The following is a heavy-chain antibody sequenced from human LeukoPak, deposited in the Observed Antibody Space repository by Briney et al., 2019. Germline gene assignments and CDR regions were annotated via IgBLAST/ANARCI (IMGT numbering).Heavy chain of an antibody. CDR3: ARSYSTLSGYYRPPLYYYYYGMDV. CDR1: GGTFSSYA. J-gene: IGHJ6*02. D-gene: IGHD3-3*01. CDR2: IIPIFGTA. Sequence: SVKVSCKASGGTFSSYAISWVRQAPGQGLEWMGGIIPIFGTANYAQKFQGRVTITADESTSTAYMELSSLRSEDTAVYYCARSYSTLSGYYRPPLYYYYYGMDVWGQGTTVTVSS. V-gene: IGHV1-69*13.